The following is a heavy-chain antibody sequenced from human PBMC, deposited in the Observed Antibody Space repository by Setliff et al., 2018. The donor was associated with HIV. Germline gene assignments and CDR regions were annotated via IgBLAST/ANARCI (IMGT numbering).Heavy chain of an antibody. Sequence: SETLSLTCAVYGGSFSDYQWSWVRQSPGKGLEWIGQINYSGTTRYNPSLRSRVTMSIDTSKNQFSLRLNSVTAADTAVYYCAKVFHTYGFFNYWGQGTSVTVSS. CDR1: GGSFSDYQ. CDR2: INYSGTT. J-gene: IGHJ4*02. CDR3: AKVFHTYGFFNY. D-gene: IGHD5-18*01. V-gene: IGHV4-34*01.